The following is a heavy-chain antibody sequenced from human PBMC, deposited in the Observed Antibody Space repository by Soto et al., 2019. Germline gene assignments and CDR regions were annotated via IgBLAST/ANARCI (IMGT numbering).Heavy chain of an antibody. V-gene: IGHV3-30*03. D-gene: IGHD4-17*01. CDR2: ISYDGSNK. Sequence: QVQLVESGGGVVQPGRSLRLSCAASGFTFSSYGMHWVRQAPGKGLEWVAVISYDGSNKYYVDSVKGRFTISGDNAKNSLYLQMNSLRAEDTAVYYCARDAYTVPDDAFDIWGQGTMVTVSS. J-gene: IGHJ3*02. CDR1: GFTFSSYG. CDR3: ARDAYTVPDDAFDI.